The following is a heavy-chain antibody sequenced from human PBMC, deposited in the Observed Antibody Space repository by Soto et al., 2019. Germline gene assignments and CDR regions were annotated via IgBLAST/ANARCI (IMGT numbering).Heavy chain of an antibody. D-gene: IGHD1-26*01. J-gene: IGHJ5*01. V-gene: IGHV3-74*01. CDR2: ISSDGSST. Sequence: EVQLVESGGGIAQPGGSLRLSCAASGFTFSSFWMHCVRQAPGKGLVCVSRISSDGSSTSYADSVKGRFTISRDNAKNTPEVQMNSLRAGDTAVYYCAQRPSGWYVSWGQGTLVTVSS. CDR3: AQRPSGWYVS. CDR1: GFTFSSFW.